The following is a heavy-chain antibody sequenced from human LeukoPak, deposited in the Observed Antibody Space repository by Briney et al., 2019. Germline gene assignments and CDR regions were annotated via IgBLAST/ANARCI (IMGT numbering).Heavy chain of an antibody. CDR2: ITYEGSVK. CDR1: GFTFSLYG. V-gene: IGHV3-30*03. CDR3: VRGGYHYYYGMDD. Sequence: PGRSLRLSCAASGFTFSLYGMHWVRQAPGMGLEWVALITYEGSVKYHADSVKGRFTISRDNSEDTLYRQMNSLRPEDTAVYYCVRGGYHYYYGMDDWGQGTTVTVSS. J-gene: IGHJ6*02.